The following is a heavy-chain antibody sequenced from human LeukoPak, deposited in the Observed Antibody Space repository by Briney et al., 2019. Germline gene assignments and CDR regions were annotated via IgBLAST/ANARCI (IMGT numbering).Heavy chain of an antibody. CDR3: ARDVGGSLDY. D-gene: IGHD1-26*01. CDR2: IKEDESAK. V-gene: IGHV3-7*01. CDR1: GFNFSTYW. Sequence: GGSLSLSCAASGFNFSTYWMAWVPHAPEKGLEWVANIKEDESAKQQADSVKGRFTISRDNAQNSVYLQMSSLRGEDTAVYYCARDVGGSLDYWGQGTLVTVSS. J-gene: IGHJ4*02.